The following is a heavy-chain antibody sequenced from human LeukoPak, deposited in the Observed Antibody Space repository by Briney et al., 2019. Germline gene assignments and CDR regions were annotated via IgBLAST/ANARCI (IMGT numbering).Heavy chain of an antibody. CDR1: GGSISGGDYY. V-gene: IGHV4-30-4*01. Sequence: SETLSLTCTVSGGSISGGDYYWSWIRQPPGKGLEWIGYIYYSGSTYYNPSLKSRVTISVDTSKSQFSLKLSSVTAADTAVYYCARSLGLQLRSPLFDYWGQGTLVTVSS. CDR2: IYYSGST. D-gene: IGHD5-24*01. CDR3: ARSLGLQLRSPLFDY. J-gene: IGHJ4*02.